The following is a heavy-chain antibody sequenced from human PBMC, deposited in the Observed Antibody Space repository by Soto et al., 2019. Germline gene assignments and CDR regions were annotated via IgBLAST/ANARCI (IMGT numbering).Heavy chain of an antibody. CDR1: GFTFXXYA. CDR2: VSIGGST. V-gene: IGHV3-23*01. CDR3: AKRRGAGGHFDY. Sequence: QPEGSLRLSCAASGFTFXXYAMGWVRQGPGKGLEWVAVVSIGGSTHYADSVRGRFTISRDNSKNTLSLQMNSLTAEDTAVYFCAKRRGAGGHFDYWGQGALVTVSS. J-gene: IGHJ4*02. D-gene: IGHD2-15*01.